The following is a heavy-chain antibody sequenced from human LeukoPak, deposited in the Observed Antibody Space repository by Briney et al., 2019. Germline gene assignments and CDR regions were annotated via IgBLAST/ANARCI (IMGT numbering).Heavy chain of an antibody. CDR1: GFTFSSYA. Sequence: GGSLRLSCAASGFTFSSYAMSWVRQAPGKGLEWVSAISGSGGSTYYADSVKGRFTISRDNSKNTLYLQMNSPRAEDTAVYYCAKGYGSYFLGAFDYWGQGTLVTVSS. CDR2: ISGSGGST. D-gene: IGHD1-26*01. CDR3: AKGYGSYFLGAFDY. V-gene: IGHV3-23*01. J-gene: IGHJ4*02.